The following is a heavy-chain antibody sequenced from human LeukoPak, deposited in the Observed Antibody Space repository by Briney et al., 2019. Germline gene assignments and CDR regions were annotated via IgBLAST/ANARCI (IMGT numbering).Heavy chain of an antibody. CDR1: GFTFSSYW. CDR2: INSDGSST. V-gene: IGHV3-74*01. J-gene: IGHJ3*02. Sequence: GGSLRLSCAASGFTFSSYWMHWVRQAPGKGLVWVSRINSDGSSTSYADSVKGRFTTSRDNAKNTLYLQMNSLRAEDTAVYYCARSEMADAFDIWGQGTMVTVSS. D-gene: IGHD5-24*01. CDR3: ARSEMADAFDI.